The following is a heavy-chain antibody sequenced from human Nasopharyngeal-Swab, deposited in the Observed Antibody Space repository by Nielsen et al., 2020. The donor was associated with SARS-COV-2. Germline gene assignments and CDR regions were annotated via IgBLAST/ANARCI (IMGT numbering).Heavy chain of an antibody. D-gene: IGHD3-16*02. CDR2: MNPNSGNT. CDR1: GYTFTSYD. V-gene: IGHV1-8*01. J-gene: IGHJ4*02. Sequence: VKVSCKASGYTFTSYDINWVRQATGQGLEWMGWMNPNSGNTGYAQKFQGRVTITADKSTSTAYMELSSLRSEDTAVYYCARNPVDYDYVWGSYRYRTFDYWGQGTLVTVSS. CDR3: ARNPVDYDYVWGSYRYRTFDY.